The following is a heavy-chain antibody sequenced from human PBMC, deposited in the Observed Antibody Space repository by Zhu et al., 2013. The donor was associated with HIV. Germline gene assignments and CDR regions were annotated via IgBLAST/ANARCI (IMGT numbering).Heavy chain of an antibody. Sequence: QVQVVQSGAEVKKPGSSVKVSCKTSGGEFSSYAITWVRQAPGQGFEWLGGIIPIFGTATYAQKFQGRVTIIADKSTSTAYMELSSLRSEDTAVYYCARDRFGVGATTHFDYWGQGTLVT. V-gene: IGHV1-69*06. J-gene: IGHJ4*02. CDR1: GGEFSSYA. D-gene: IGHD1-26*01. CDR2: IIPIFGTA. CDR3: ARDRFGVGATTHFDY.